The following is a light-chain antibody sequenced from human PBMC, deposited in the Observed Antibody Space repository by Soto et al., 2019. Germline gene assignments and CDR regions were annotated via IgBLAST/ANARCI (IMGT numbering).Light chain of an antibody. CDR1: SSDVESYNL. CDR2: DVS. V-gene: IGLV2-11*01. J-gene: IGLJ1*01. CDR3: CSYAGSYTFYV. Sequence: VLAQPASVSGAPGQSITISCTGTSSDVESYNLVSWYQQHPGKAPKVMIYDVSKRPSGVPDRFSGSKSGNTASLTLSGLQAEDEADYYCCSYAGSYTFYVFGTGTKVTVL.